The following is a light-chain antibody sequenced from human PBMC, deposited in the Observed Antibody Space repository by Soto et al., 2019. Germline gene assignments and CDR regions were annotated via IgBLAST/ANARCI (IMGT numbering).Light chain of an antibody. CDR2: SAS. CDR1: QNIRTY. Sequence: DIQMTQSPSSLSASVGDRVTVTCRASQNIRTYLNWYQQKPGKVPDLLIYSASGLRSWVPSRFSGSGSGTDFTLSISSLQHEDCATYFCKQSFSSPWTFGQGTKVVIK. CDR3: KQSFSSPWT. V-gene: IGKV1-39*01. J-gene: IGKJ1*01.